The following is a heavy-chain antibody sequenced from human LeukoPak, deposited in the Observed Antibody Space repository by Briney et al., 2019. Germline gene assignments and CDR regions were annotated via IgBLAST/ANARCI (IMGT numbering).Heavy chain of an antibody. CDR2: TYYRSKWLN. V-gene: IGHV6-1*01. CDR1: GDSVSRNSAA. J-gene: IGHJ6*02. D-gene: IGHD5-24*01. Sequence: SQTLSLTCDISGDSVSRNSAAWNWIRQSPSRGLEWLGRTYYRSKWLNDYAVSVKSRISINADTSKNQFSLQLNSVTPEDTAVYYCARSPEDDYPYGMDVWGQGTTVTVSS. CDR3: ARSPEDDYPYGMDV.